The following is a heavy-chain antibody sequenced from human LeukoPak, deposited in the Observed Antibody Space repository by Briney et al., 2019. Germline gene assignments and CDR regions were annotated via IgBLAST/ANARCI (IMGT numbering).Heavy chain of an antibody. D-gene: IGHD2-2*01. Sequence: GGSLRLSCAASGFTFSSYEMNWVRQAPGKGLKWVSYISRSGITIYYADSVKGRFTISRDNAKNSLYLQMSSLRAEDTAVYYCGSGYDIDYWGQGILVTVSP. CDR3: GSGYDIDY. CDR1: GFTFSSYE. J-gene: IGHJ4*02. CDR2: ISRSGITI. V-gene: IGHV3-48*03.